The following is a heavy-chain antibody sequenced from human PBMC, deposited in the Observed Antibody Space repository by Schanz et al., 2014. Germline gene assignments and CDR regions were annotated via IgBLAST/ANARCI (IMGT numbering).Heavy chain of an antibody. CDR3: ARDGLGADY. J-gene: IGHJ4*02. Sequence: QVQLQESGPGLVKPSETLSLTCTVSGGSISASYWGWIRQPPGKGLEWIAYIYYSGSTNYNPSLRGRVTISLDTSKNQFSLKLRSVTSADTAVYYCARDGLGADYWGQGTLVTVSS. CDR1: GGSISASY. CDR2: IYYSGST. V-gene: IGHV4-59*01.